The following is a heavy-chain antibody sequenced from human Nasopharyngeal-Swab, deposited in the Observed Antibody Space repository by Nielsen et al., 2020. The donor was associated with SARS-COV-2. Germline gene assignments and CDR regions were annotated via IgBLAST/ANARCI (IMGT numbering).Heavy chain of an antibody. Sequence: SLKISCATSGFTFDDYAMHWVRQAPGKGLEWVSGINWDSGRIGYADSVKGRFTISRDNAKNSLYMQMNSLRVEDTALYFCAKAQRENSASYHKYYYYGLVVWGQGTTVTVSS. CDR2: INWDSGRI. CDR1: GFTFDDYA. J-gene: IGHJ6*02. V-gene: IGHV3-9*01. D-gene: IGHD1-26*01. CDR3: AKAQRENSASYHKYYYYGLVV.